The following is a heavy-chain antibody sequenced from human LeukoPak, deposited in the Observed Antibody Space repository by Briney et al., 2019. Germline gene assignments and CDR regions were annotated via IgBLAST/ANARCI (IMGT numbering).Heavy chain of an antibody. CDR3: AKDRIRYYYDSSGNEYFQH. CDR1: GFTFSSYA. V-gene: IGHV3-23*01. Sequence: GGSLRLSCAASGFTFSSYAMSWVRQAPGKGLEWVSAISGSGGSTYYADSVKGRFTISRDNSKNTLYLQMNSLRAEDTAVYYRAKDRIRYYYDSSGNEYFQHWGQGTLVTVSS. D-gene: IGHD3-22*01. CDR2: ISGSGGST. J-gene: IGHJ1*01.